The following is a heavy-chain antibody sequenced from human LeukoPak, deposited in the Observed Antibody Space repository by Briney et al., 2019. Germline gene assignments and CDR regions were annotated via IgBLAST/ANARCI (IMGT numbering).Heavy chain of an antibody. J-gene: IGHJ4*02. Sequence: PSETLSLTCTVSGGSISSYYWSWIRQPPGKGLERIGYIYYSGSTNYNPSLKSRVTISVDTSKNQFSLKLSSVTAADTAVYYCARVKGSSGLFDYWGQGTLVTVSS. CDR3: ARVKGSSGLFDY. V-gene: IGHV4-59*01. D-gene: IGHD6-19*01. CDR1: GGSISSYY. CDR2: IYYSGST.